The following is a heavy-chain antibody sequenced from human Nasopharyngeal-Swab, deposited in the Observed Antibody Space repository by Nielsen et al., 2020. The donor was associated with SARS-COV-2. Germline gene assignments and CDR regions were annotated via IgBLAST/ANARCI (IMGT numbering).Heavy chain of an antibody. CDR1: GGSFSGYY. Sequence: GSLRLSCAVYGGSFSGYYWSWIRQSPGKGLEWIGEINHSGSINYNLSLKSRVTISVETSKNQFSLKLSSVTAAGTAVYYCARGRGITVTTPSPVFDYWGQGTLVTVSS. J-gene: IGHJ4*02. CDR2: INHSGSI. D-gene: IGHD1-20*01. V-gene: IGHV4-34*01. CDR3: ARGRGITVTTPSPVFDY.